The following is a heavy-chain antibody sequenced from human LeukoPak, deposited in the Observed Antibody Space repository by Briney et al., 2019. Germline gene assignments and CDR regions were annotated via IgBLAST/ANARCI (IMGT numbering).Heavy chain of an antibody. CDR1: GYTFTSYG. CDR3: ARVKSGYDFWSGYPLGTAGYYYYYMDV. D-gene: IGHD3-3*01. Sequence: ASVKVSCKASGYTFTSYGISWVRQAPGRGLEWMGWISAYNGNTNYAQKLQGRVTMTTDTSTSTAYMELRSLRSDDTAVYYCARVKSGYDFWSGYPLGTAGYYYYYMDVWGKGTTVTVSS. J-gene: IGHJ6*03. V-gene: IGHV1-18*01. CDR2: ISAYNGNT.